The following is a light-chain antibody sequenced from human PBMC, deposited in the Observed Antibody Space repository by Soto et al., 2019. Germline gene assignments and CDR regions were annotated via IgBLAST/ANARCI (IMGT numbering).Light chain of an antibody. V-gene: IGLV2-8*01. CDR3: SSYAGSNNLV. J-gene: IGLJ2*01. CDR1: SGDVGGYNS. Sequence: QSVLTQPPSASGSPGQSVTISCTGTSGDVGGYNSVSWYQQHPGNAPKLMIYEVTKRPSGVPDRFSGSKSGNTASLIVSGLQAEDEADYYCSSYAGSNNLVFGGGTKLTVL. CDR2: EVT.